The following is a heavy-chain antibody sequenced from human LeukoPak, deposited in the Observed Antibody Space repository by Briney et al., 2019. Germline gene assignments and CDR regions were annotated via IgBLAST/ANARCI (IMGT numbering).Heavy chain of an antibody. Sequence: SDTLSLTCTVSGGAISGYYWSWIRQPAGKGLEWLGRVYSSGSTKYNPSLESRVTMSVDTSKNQFSQKLNFVTAADTAVYYCARVGSGYDFFDYWGQGTLVTVSS. CDR1: GGAISGYY. CDR2: VYSSGST. V-gene: IGHV4-4*07. CDR3: ARVGSGYDFFDY. J-gene: IGHJ4*02. D-gene: IGHD3/OR15-3a*01.